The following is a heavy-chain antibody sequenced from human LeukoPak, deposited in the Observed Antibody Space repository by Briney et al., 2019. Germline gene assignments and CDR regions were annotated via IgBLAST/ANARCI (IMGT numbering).Heavy chain of an antibody. Sequence: SETLSLTCTVSGGSISSYYWSWIRQPPGKGLEWIGYIYYSGSTNYNPSLKSRVTISVDTSKNQFSLKLSSVTAADTAVYYCARRVRYFDWLLFDYWGQGTLVTVSS. CDR3: ARRVRYFDWLLFDY. CDR1: GGSISSYY. V-gene: IGHV4-59*08. D-gene: IGHD3-9*01. CDR2: IYYSGST. J-gene: IGHJ4*02.